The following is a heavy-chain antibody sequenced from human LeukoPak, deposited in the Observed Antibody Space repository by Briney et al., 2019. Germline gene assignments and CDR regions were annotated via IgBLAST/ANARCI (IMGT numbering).Heavy chain of an antibody. CDR3: ARARGYMDV. V-gene: IGHV4-34*01. CDR2: INHSGST. Sequence: SPETLSLTCAVYGGSFSGYYWSWIRQPPGKGLEWIGEINHSGSTYYNPSLKSRVTISVDTSKNQFSLKLSSVTAADTAVYYCARARGYMDVWGKGTTVTVSS. CDR1: GGSFSGYY. J-gene: IGHJ6*03.